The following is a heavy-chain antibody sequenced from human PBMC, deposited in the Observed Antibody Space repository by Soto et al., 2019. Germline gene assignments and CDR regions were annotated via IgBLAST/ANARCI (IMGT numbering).Heavy chain of an antibody. CDR3: ARDGYDGSGSPYPAY. V-gene: IGHV4-59*01. Sequence: SETLSLTCSVSGGSMSEYFWSWIRQSPGKGLEWIGYIYYLGSTDYNPSLKSRVTISVDTSKRQFSLRLTSVTAADTAVYYCARDGYDGSGSPYPAYWGPGXQVTVHS. CDR1: GGSMSEYF. J-gene: IGHJ4*02. CDR2: IYYLGST. D-gene: IGHD3-10*01.